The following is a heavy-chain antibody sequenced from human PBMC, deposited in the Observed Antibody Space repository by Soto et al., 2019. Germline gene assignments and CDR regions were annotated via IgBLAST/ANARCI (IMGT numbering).Heavy chain of an antibody. Sequence: GEALRLSYATSGLTFSSYTMSWVRQAPGKGLEWVSDISISSSTIYYADSVKGRFTISRDNAKNSLYLQMNSLRDEDTAVYYCARDPSYHDSSGYRGPMGDYYYYGMDVWGQGTTVTVSS. J-gene: IGHJ6*02. CDR2: ISISSSTI. D-gene: IGHD3-22*01. CDR1: GLTFSSYT. CDR3: ARDPSYHDSSGYRGPMGDYYYYGMDV. V-gene: IGHV3-48*02.